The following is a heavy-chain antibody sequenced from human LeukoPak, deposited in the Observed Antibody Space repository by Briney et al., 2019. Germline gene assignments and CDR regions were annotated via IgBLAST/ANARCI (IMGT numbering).Heavy chain of an antibody. CDR3: AREVAMVRGVIRYYYYYGMDV. D-gene: IGHD3-10*01. CDR2: IIPILGIA. J-gene: IGHJ6*02. Sequence: SVKVSCKASGGTFSSYAISGVRQAPGQGLEWMGRIIPILGIANYAQKLQGRVTITADKSTRTAYMELSSLSSEDPAVYYCAREVAMVRGVIRYYYYYGMDVWGQGTTVTVSS. V-gene: IGHV1-69*04. CDR1: GGTFSSYA.